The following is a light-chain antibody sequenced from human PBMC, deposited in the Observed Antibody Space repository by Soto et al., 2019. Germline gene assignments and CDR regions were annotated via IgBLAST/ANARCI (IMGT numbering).Light chain of an antibody. CDR2: DAS. CDR3: QQSERTPA. Sequence: QMTEAPASGYASAGDKVKIACRASQSISSWLAWYQQKPGKAPKLLIYDASSLESGVPSRFSGSGSGTEFTLTISRRQPDQSATYYYQQSERTPAVGPGTKVDNK. CDR1: QSISSW. J-gene: IGKJ1*01. V-gene: IGKV1-5*01.